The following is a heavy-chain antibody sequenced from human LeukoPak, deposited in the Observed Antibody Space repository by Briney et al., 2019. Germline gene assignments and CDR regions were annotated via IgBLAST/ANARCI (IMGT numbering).Heavy chain of an antibody. Sequence: MPSETLSRTCTVSGASISSYYWSWIRQPPGKGLXXXXYIYYSGNTNYNPSLKSRVTISVDTSKNQFSLKLSSVTAADTAVYYCARADILIGSHWYFDLWGRGTLVTVSS. CDR2: IYYSGNT. CDR3: ARADILIGSHWYFDL. CDR1: GASISSYY. J-gene: IGHJ2*01. V-gene: IGHV4-59*01. D-gene: IGHD3-9*01.